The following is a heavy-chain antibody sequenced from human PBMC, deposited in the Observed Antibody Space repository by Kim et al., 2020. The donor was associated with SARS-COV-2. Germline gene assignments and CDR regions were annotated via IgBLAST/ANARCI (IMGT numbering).Heavy chain of an antibody. D-gene: IGHD3-10*01. J-gene: IGHJ4*01. V-gene: IGHV4-34*01. CDR2: INHSGST. CDR3: ARGPPVLLWFGELLYFDY. CDR1: GGSFSGYY. Sequence: SETLSLTCAVYGGSFSGYYWSWIRQPPGKGLEWIGEINHSGSTNYNPSLKSRVTISVDTSKNQFSLKLSSVTAADTAVYYCARGPPVLLWFGELLYFDY.